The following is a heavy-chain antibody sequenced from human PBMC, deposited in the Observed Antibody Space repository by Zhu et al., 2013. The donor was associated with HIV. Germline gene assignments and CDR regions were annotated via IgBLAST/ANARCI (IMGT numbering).Heavy chain of an antibody. CDR2: IIPIFGTA. CDR1: GGTFSSYA. D-gene: IGHD2-8*02. J-gene: IGHJ4*03. Sequence: QVQLVQSGAEVKKPGSSVKVSCKASGGTFSSYAISWVRQAPGQGLEWMGGIIPIFGTANYAQKFQGRVTITADESTSTAYMELSSLRSEDTAVYYCRLFHWWWYAASRNAVPFDLRRGQRDPGPTVSS. CDR3: RLFHWWWYAASRNAVPFDLR. V-gene: IGHV1-69*01.